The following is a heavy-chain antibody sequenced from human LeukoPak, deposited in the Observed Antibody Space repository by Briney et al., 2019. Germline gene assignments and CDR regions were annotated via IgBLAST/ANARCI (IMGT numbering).Heavy chain of an antibody. V-gene: IGHV5-51*01. Sequence: GESLKISCKGSGYSFTSYWIGWVRQMPGKGLEWMGIIYPGDSDIRYSPSFQGQVTISADKSISTAYLQWSSLKASDTAMYYCASRNMPTWGSSGWYYFDYWGQGTLVTVSS. CDR3: ASRNMPTWGSSGWYYFDY. D-gene: IGHD6-19*01. CDR1: GYSFTSYW. CDR2: IYPGDSDI. J-gene: IGHJ4*02.